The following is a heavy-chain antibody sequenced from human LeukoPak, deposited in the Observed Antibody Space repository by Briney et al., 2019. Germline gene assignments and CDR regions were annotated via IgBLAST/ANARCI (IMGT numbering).Heavy chain of an antibody. CDR3: AKGWTSGFDY. V-gene: IGHV3-23*01. D-gene: IGHD2-15*01. Sequence: QPGGSLRLSCAASGFTFSSYAMSWVRQAPGKGLEWVSTISATGGSTYYADSVKGRFTISRDNSKNTLYVQMNSLRAEDTAVYYCAKGWTSGFDYWGQGTLVTVSS. J-gene: IGHJ4*02. CDR2: ISATGGST. CDR1: GFTFSSYA.